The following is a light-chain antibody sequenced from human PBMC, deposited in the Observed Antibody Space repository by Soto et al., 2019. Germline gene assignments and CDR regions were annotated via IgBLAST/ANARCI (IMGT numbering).Light chain of an antibody. Sequence: PGERATLSCRASQSVSSSYLAWYQQKPGQAPRLLIYDAYNRATGIPARFSGSGSGTDFTLTIRSLEPEDFAVYYCQKRSNWPPTFGKGKRLAIK. CDR1: QSVSSSY. V-gene: IGKV3-11*01. CDR3: QKRSNWPPT. J-gene: IGKJ5*01. CDR2: DAY.